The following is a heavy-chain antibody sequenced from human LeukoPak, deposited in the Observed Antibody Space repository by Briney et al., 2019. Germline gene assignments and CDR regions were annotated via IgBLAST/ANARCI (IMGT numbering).Heavy chain of an antibody. CDR3: AKATGYGLVSDYYYYYGMDV. Sequence: GGSLRLSCAASGFTFSSYAMSWVRQAPGKGLEWVSAISGSGGSTYYADSVKGRFTISRDNSKNTLYLQMNSLRAEDTAVYYCAKATGYGLVSDYYYYYGMDVWGQGTTVTVS. V-gene: IGHV3-23*01. D-gene: IGHD3/OR15-3a*01. J-gene: IGHJ6*02. CDR1: GFTFSSYA. CDR2: ISGSGGST.